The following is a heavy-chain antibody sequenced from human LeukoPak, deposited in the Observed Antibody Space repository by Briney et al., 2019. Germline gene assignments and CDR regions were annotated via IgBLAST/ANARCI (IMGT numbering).Heavy chain of an antibody. V-gene: IGHV3-23*01. CDR3: AKVFQKYCSSTSCYADY. CDR1: GFTFSSYA. D-gene: IGHD2-2*01. J-gene: IGHJ4*02. Sequence: GGSLRLSCAASGFTFSSYAMNWVRQAPGKGLEWVSAISGSGGSTYYADSVKGRFTISRDNSKNTPYLQMNSLRAEDTAVYYCAKVFQKYCSSTSCYADYWGQGTLVTVSS. CDR2: ISGSGGST.